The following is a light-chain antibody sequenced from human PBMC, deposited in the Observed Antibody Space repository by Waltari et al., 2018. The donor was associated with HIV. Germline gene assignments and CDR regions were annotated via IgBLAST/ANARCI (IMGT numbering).Light chain of an antibody. V-gene: IGKV2-28*01. J-gene: IGKJ2*02. Sequence: IVLTQSPLVLPVTRGEPASSPCRSSQSLLTSDEYTCLNWYLQKPGQSPRLLIFLNSNRASGVPDRFSGSRSGTDFTLSIARVEAEDVGIYYCMQTLQAPWTFGQGTKVE. CDR2: LNS. CDR3: MQTLQAPWT. CDR1: QSLLTSDEYTC.